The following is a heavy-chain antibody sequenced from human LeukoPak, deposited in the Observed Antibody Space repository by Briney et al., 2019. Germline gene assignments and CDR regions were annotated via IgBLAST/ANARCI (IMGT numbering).Heavy chain of an antibody. V-gene: IGHV4-39*01. J-gene: IGHJ6*03. Sequence: SETLSLTCTVSGGSISSSSYYWGWIRQPPGKGLEWIGSIYYSGSTYYNPSLKSRVTISVDTSKNQFSLKLSSVTAADTAVYYCNSRAETRYYYYYMDVWGKGTTVTVSS. CDR1: GGSISSSSYY. CDR2: IYYSGST. CDR3: NSRAETRYYYYYMDV. D-gene: IGHD4/OR15-4a*01.